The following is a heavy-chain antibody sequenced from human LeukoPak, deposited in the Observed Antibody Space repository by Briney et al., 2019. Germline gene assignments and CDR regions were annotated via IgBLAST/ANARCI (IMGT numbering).Heavy chain of an antibody. Sequence: SETLSLTCAVYGGSFSGYYWSWIRQPPGKGLEWIGEINHSGSTNYNPSLKSRVTISVDTSKNQLSLKLSSVTAADTAVYYCARGRSRRRAYPIDFWGKGTLVTVSS. V-gene: IGHV4-34*01. CDR3: ARGRSRRRAYPIDF. J-gene: IGHJ4*02. CDR1: GGSFSGYY. D-gene: IGHD2-2*01. CDR2: INHSGST.